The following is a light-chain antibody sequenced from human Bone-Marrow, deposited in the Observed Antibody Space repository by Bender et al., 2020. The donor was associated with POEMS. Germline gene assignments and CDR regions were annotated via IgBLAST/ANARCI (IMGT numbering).Light chain of an antibody. CDR1: SRDVGGSNY. CDR3: SSYTSSDSLL. V-gene: IGLV2-14*01. CDR2: EVT. Sequence: QSALTQPPSASGSPGQSVTISCTGTSRDVGGSNYVSWYQQYPGKVPKLLIYEVTKRPSGVSNRFSGSKSGNTASLTISGLQVEDEEQYYCSSYTSSDSLLVGGGNKLTV. J-gene: IGLJ2*01.